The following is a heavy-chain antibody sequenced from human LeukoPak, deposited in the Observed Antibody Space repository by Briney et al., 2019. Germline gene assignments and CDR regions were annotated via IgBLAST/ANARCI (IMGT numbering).Heavy chain of an antibody. CDR1: GFTFSDYY. Sequence: GGSLRLSCAASGFTFSDYYMSWIRQAPGKGLEWVSHISSSGSTIYYADSVKGRFTISRDNTKNSLYLQMNSLRAEDTAVYYCAKDRSSSQDYWGQGTLVTVSS. D-gene: IGHD6-13*01. CDR3: AKDRSSSQDY. J-gene: IGHJ4*02. CDR2: ISSSGSTI. V-gene: IGHV3-11*01.